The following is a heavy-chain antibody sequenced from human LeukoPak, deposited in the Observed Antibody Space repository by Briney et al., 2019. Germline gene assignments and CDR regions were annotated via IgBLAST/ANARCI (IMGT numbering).Heavy chain of an antibody. CDR2: ISAYNGNT. Sequence: ASVKVSCKASGYTFTSYGISWVRQAPGQGLEWMGWISAYNGNTNYAQKLQGRVTMTTDTSTSTAYMELRSLRSDDTAVYYCARGPYCGGDCSNYYYDYMDVWGKGTTVTVSS. D-gene: IGHD2-21*01. J-gene: IGHJ6*03. CDR3: ARGPYCGGDCSNYYYDYMDV. CDR1: GYTFTSYG. V-gene: IGHV1-18*01.